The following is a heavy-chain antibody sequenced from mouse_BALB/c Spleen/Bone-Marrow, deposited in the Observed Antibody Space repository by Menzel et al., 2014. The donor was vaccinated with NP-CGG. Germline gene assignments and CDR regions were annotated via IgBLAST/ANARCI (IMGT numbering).Heavy chain of an antibody. D-gene: IGHD1-1*01. CDR2: ISYSGST. V-gene: IGHV3-2*02. J-gene: IGHJ3*01. CDR1: GYSITSDYA. Sequence: EVQLQESGPGLVKPSQSLSLTCTVTGYSITSDYAWNWIRQFPGNKLEWMGYISYSGSTSYNPSLKGRISITRDTSKNQFFLQLNSVTTEDTATYYCAREGVYYGSFAYWGQGTLVTVSA. CDR3: AREGVYYGSFAY.